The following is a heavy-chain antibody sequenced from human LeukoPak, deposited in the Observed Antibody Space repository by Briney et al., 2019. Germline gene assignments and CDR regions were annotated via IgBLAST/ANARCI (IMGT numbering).Heavy chain of an antibody. CDR1: GFGFSNFG. J-gene: IGHJ4*02. V-gene: IGHV3-7*01. Sequence: GRSLRLSCAASGFGFSNFGMSWVRQAPGKGPEWVANIKEDGSLKNYVDSVEGRFTVSRDNAKNTLYLQMNSLRLEDTAVYYCVRDWAPASMQAAPFDCWGQGTLVTVSS. D-gene: IGHD2/OR15-2a*01. CDR3: VRDWAPASMQAAPFDC. CDR2: IKEDGSLK.